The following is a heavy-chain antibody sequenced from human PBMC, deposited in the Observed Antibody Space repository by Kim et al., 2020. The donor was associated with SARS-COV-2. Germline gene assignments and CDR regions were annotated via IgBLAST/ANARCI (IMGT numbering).Heavy chain of an antibody. CDR2: IFHSGTT. D-gene: IGHD2-15*01. CDR1: GGAISSYY. Sequence: SETLSLTCSVSGGAISSYYWSWIRQPPEKGLEWIGYIFHSGTTKYNPSLKNRVSISVDTSKNQFSLRLTSVTAADTAVYYCARDLPHTSGDSSYAYGMDVWGQGTTVIVSS. J-gene: IGHJ6*02. CDR3: ARDLPHTSGDSSYAYGMDV. V-gene: IGHV4-59*13.